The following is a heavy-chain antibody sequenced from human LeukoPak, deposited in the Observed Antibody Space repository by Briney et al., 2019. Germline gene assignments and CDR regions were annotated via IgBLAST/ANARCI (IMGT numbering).Heavy chain of an antibody. CDR2: IKQDGSER. Sequence: GGSLRLSCAGSGFTFSRFWLSWVRQAPGKGLEWVANIKQDGSERYYVDSVKGRFSISRDNAKSSLYLGMKTLRVEDTAVYHCARIEPDNSGWLYWGQGTLVTVSS. J-gene: IGHJ4*02. V-gene: IGHV3-7*01. D-gene: IGHD3-22*01. CDR1: GFTFSRFW. CDR3: ARIEPDNSGWLY.